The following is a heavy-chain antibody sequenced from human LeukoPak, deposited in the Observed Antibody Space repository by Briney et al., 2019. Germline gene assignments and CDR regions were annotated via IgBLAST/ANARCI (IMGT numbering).Heavy chain of an antibody. D-gene: IGHD3-22*01. CDR1: GGSISNYY. CDR2: IYYSGST. V-gene: IGHV4-59*01. CDR3: AKGTRSDSSGYLYYFDY. Sequence: SETLSLTCTVSGGSISNYYWSWIRQPPGKGLEWIGYIYYSGSTNYNPSLKSRVTISVDTSKNQFSLKLSSVTAADTAVYYCAKGTRSDSSGYLYYFDYWGQGTLVTVSS. J-gene: IGHJ4*02.